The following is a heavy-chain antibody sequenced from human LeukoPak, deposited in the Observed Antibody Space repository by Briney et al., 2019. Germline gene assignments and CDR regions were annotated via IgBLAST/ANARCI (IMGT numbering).Heavy chain of an antibody. CDR3: ARVQEWFDP. CDR1: GGSISSGGYY. CDR2: IYHSGST. Sequence: SETLSLTCAVSGGSISSGGYYWSWIRQPPGKGLEWIGYIYHSGSTYYNPSLKSRVTISVDRSKNQFSLKLSSVTAADTAVYYCARVQEWFDPWGQGTLVTVSS. J-gene: IGHJ5*02. V-gene: IGHV4-30-2*01. D-gene: IGHD4-11*01.